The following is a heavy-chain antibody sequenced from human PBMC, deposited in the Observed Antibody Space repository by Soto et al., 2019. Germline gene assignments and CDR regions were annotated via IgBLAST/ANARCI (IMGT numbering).Heavy chain of an antibody. CDR1: GFTFSSYA. CDR2: ISYDGSNK. J-gene: IGHJ4*02. D-gene: IGHD3-10*01. CDR3: ARGPLSYGSGSYYNAFGDY. Sequence: QVQLVESGGGGVQPGRSLRLSCAASGFTFSSYALHWVRQAPGKGLEWVAVISYDGSNKYYADSVKGRFTISRDNSKNTLYLQMNSLRAEDTAVYYCARGPLSYGSGSYYNAFGDYWGQGTLVTVSS. V-gene: IGHV3-30-3*01.